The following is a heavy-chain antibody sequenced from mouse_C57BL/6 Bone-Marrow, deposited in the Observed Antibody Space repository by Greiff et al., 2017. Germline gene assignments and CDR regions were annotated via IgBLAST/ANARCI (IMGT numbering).Heavy chain of an antibody. J-gene: IGHJ3*01. D-gene: IGHD1-1*02. CDR3: AGLWPLAY. CDR2: INPSSGYT. V-gene: IGHV1-7*01. Sequence: QVHVKQSGAELAKPGASVKLSCKASGYTFTSYWMHWVNQRPGQGLEWIGYINPSSGYTKYNQKFKDKATLTADKSSSTAYMQLSSLTYEDSAVYYCAGLWPLAYWGQGTLVTVSA. CDR1: GYTFTSYW.